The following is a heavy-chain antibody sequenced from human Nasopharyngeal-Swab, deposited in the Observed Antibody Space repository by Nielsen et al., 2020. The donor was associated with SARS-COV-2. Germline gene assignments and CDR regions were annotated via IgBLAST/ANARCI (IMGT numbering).Heavy chain of an antibody. CDR3: ARDMIRGVYDY. V-gene: IGHV4-30-4*01. CDR2: IYYSGST. D-gene: IGHD3-10*01. CDR1: GDSISSGSYY. Sequence: LSCTVSGDSISSGSYYWTWVRQPPGKGLEWIGHIYYSGSTYYKPSLKSRGTISLDASKNQFSLTLRSVTAADTAVYYCARDMIRGVYDYWGQGTLVTVSS. J-gene: IGHJ4*02.